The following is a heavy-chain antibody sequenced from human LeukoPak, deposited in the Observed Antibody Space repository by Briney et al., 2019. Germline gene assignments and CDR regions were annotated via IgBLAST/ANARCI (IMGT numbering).Heavy chain of an antibody. CDR3: ARINLVTDCSSTSCPTTVTTFFDY. J-gene: IGHJ4*02. CDR2: ITPDGSST. D-gene: IGHD2-2*01. CDR1: GFSFSTYW. Sequence: GGSLRLSCAASGFSFSTYWMHWVRQVPGKGPEWVSHITPDGSSTNYADSVKGRFTISRDNAKNSLYLQMNSLRAEDTAVYYCARINLVTDCSSTSCPTTVTTFFDYWGQGTLVTVSS. V-gene: IGHV3-74*01.